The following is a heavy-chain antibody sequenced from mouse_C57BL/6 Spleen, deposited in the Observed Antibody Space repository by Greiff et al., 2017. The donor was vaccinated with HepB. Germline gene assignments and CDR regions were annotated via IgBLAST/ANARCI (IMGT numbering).Heavy chain of an antibody. CDR1: GYTFTSYW. CDR3: ARDYSNAKAWFAY. J-gene: IGHJ3*01. Sequence: QVQLQQPGAELVRPGSSVKLSCKASGYTFTSYWMHWVKQRPIQGLEWIGNIDPSDSETHYNQKFKDKATLTVDKSSSTAYMQLSSLTSEDSAVYYCARDYSNAKAWFAYWGQGTLVTVSA. CDR2: IDPSDSET. V-gene: IGHV1-52*01. D-gene: IGHD2-5*01.